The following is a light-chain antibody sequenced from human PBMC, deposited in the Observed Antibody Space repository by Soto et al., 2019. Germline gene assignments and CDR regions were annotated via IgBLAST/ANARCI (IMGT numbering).Light chain of an antibody. J-gene: IGKJ3*01. Sequence: DIQMTQSPSSLSASVGDRVTITCQASQDISNYLNWYQQKPGKAPKLLIYDASNLETGIPSRFSGSGSGTDFTVTISSLKPEDIATYYCQQYDNLPRSFGTETKDDIK. V-gene: IGKV1-33*01. CDR2: DAS. CDR3: QQYDNLPRS. CDR1: QDISNY.